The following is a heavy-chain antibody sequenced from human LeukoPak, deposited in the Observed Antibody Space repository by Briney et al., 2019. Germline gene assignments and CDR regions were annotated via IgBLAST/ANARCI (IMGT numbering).Heavy chain of an antibody. Sequence: GGSLRLSCAASGFTFSSYSMNWVRQAPGKGLEWVSYISSSSSTIYYADSVKGRFTISRDNAKNSLYLQMNSLRAEDTAVYYCARGRRWLQFSLGAFDIWGQGTMVTVSS. CDR2: ISSSSSTI. CDR1: GFTFSSYS. CDR3: ARGRRWLQFSLGAFDI. V-gene: IGHV3-48*04. D-gene: IGHD5-24*01. J-gene: IGHJ3*02.